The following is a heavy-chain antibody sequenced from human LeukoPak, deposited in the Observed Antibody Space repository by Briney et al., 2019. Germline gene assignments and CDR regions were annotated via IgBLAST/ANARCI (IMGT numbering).Heavy chain of an antibody. CDR1: EFIFRNYW. CDR3: ARDYDGNLEY. J-gene: IGHJ4*02. CDR2: IKEDGSEK. V-gene: IGHV3-7*01. Sequence: AGGSLRLSCVASEFIFRNYWMSWVRQAPGGGLEWVANIKEDGSEKYYVDSVKGRFTISRDNAKNSLYLQMNSLRAEDTAVYYCARDYDGNLEYWGQGTPVTVSS. D-gene: IGHD4-23*01.